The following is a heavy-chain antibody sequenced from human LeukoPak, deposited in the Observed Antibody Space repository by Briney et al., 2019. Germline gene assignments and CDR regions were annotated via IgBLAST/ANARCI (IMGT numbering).Heavy chain of an antibody. Sequence: GGSLRLSCAASGFTFSSYAMHWVRQAPGKGLEWVAVISYDGSNKYYADSVKGRFTISRDNSKNTLYLQMNSLRAEDTAVYYCARDWPPAVVVTATPFDYWGQGTLVTVSS. CDR2: ISYDGSNK. D-gene: IGHD2-21*02. J-gene: IGHJ4*02. CDR1: GFTFSSYA. V-gene: IGHV3-30-3*01. CDR3: ARDWPPAVVVTATPFDY.